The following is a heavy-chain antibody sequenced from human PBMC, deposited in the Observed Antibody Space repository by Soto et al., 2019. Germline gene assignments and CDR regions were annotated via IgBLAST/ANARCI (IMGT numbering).Heavy chain of an antibody. D-gene: IGHD3-16*01. J-gene: IGHJ5*02. V-gene: IGHV3-74*01. Sequence: GGSLRLSCAASGFTFSSSWMHWVRQAPGKGLMWVSHINSDGSTTTFADSVKGRFTISRDNAKNTVYLQMNSLRAEDTAVYYCTRDWSYASESWGQGTLVTVSS. CDR2: INSDGSTT. CDR1: GFTFSSSW. CDR3: TRDWSYASES.